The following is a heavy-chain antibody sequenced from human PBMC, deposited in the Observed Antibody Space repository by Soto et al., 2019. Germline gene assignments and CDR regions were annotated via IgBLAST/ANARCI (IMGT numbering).Heavy chain of an antibody. Sequence: PGGSLRLSCAASGFNFSDYGMHWVRQAPGKGLEWLTIIWFDASHEYYADSVKGRFTISRDNSNNTLYLQLNSLTADDTAAYFCARDQGRATADGPLGNGLDVWGQGTAVTVSS. CDR2: IWFDASHE. D-gene: IGHD6-13*01. V-gene: IGHV3-33*01. CDR1: GFNFSDYG. J-gene: IGHJ6*02. CDR3: ARDQGRATADGPLGNGLDV.